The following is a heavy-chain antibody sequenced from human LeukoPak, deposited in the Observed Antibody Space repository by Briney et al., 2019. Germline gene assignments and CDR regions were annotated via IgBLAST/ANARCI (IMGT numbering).Heavy chain of an antibody. J-gene: IGHJ4*02. CDR1: GFTVSSNY. CDR2: ISSGGNT. Sequence: AGGSLRLSCAASGFTVSSNYLSWVRQAPGKGLEWVSVISSGGNTYYADSVKGRFTISRDNSKNTLYLQMNSLRAEDTAVYFCARRYSGSFHDYWGQGTLVTLSS. CDR3: ARRYSGSFHDY. V-gene: IGHV3-53*01. D-gene: IGHD1-26*01.